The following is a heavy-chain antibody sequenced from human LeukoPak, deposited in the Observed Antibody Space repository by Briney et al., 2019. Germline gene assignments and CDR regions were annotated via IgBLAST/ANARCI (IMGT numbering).Heavy chain of an antibody. CDR1: GFMFSSYA. CDR3: ARESSGSHIDY. V-gene: IGHV3-30*04. J-gene: IGHJ4*02. D-gene: IGHD1-26*01. CDR2: ISYDGSNK. Sequence: GGSLRLSCAASGFMFSSYAMRWVRQAPGKGLEWVALISYDGSNKDYADSVKGRFTISRDNSKNTVYLQMNSLKPEDTAVYYCARESSGSHIDYWGQGTLVTVSS.